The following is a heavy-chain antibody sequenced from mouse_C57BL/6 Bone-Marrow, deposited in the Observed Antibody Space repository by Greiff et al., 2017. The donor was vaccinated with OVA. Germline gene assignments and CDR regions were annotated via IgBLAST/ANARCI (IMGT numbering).Heavy chain of an antibody. V-gene: IGHV1-19*01. J-gene: IGHJ4*01. CDR3: ARRGKEGYDTPYAMDY. Sequence: VQLQQSGPVLVKPGASVKMSCKASGYTFTDYYMNWVKQSHGKSLEWIGVINPYNGGTSYNQKFKGKATLTVDKSSSTAYMELNSLTSEDSAVYYCARRGKEGYDTPYAMDYWGQGTSVTVSS. CDR2: INPYNGGT. CDR1: GYTFTDYY. D-gene: IGHD2-2*01.